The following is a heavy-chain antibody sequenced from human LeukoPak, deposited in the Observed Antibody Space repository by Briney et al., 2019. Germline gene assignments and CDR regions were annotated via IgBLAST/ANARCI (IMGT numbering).Heavy chain of an antibody. V-gene: IGHV3-23*01. J-gene: IGHJ6*03. CDR3: AKGGTIFGVVMSYYMDV. CDR2: IIGSGGST. CDR1: GFTFSSYA. Sequence: GPSLRLSCAASGFTFSSYAMSWVRQAPGKGLEWGSAIIGSGGSTYYADSVKGRFTSSRDNSKNTLSLQMKSLRAEDTAVYYGAKGGTIFGVVMSYYMDVWGKGTTVTVSS. D-gene: IGHD3-3*01.